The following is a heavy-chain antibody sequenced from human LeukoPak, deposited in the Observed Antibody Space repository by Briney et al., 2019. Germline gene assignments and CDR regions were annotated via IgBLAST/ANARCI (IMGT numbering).Heavy chain of an antibody. V-gene: IGHV3-7*01. D-gene: IGHD3-22*01. CDR3: ARVSISYYYDSSGYSNLMYYFDY. J-gene: IGHJ4*02. CDR1: GFTFSSYW. Sequence: PGGSLRLSCVASGFTFSSYWMSWVRQAPGKGLEWVANIKQDGSEKYYVDSVKGRFTISRDNAKNSLYLQMNSLRAEDTAVYYCARVSISYYYDSSGYSNLMYYFDYWGQGTLVTVSS. CDR2: IKQDGSEK.